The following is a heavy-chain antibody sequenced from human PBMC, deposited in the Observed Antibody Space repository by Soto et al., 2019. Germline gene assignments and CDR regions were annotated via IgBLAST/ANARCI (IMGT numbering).Heavy chain of an antibody. CDR3: ARAGYFWSGYRDYYYYYGMDV. CDR2: IIPIFGTA. J-gene: IGHJ6*02. CDR1: GGTFSSYA. D-gene: IGHD3-3*01. Sequence: QVQLVQSGAEVKKPGSSVKVSCKASGGTFSSYAISWVRQAPGQGLEWMGGIIPIFGTANYAQKFQGRVTITADESTSTAYMELSSLRSEDTALYYCARAGYFWSGYRDYYYYYGMDVWGQGTTVTVSS. V-gene: IGHV1-69*12.